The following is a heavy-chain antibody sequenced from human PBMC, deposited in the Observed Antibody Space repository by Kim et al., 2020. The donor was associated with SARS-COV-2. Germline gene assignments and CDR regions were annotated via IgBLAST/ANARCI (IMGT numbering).Heavy chain of an antibody. J-gene: IGHJ4*02. CDR3: AHTLQNYGDYIGVDFDY. CDR1: GFSLSTSGVG. D-gene: IGHD4-17*01. Sequence: SGPTLVKPTQTLTLTCTFSGFSLSTSGVGVGWIRQPPGKALEWLALIYWDDDKRYSPSLKSRLTITKDTSKNQVVLTMTNMDPVDTATYYCAHTLQNYGDYIGVDFDYWGQGTLVTVSS. V-gene: IGHV2-5*02. CDR2: IYWDDDK.